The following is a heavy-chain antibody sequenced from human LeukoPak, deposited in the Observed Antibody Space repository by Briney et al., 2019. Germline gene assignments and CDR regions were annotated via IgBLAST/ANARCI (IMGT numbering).Heavy chain of an antibody. Sequence: SETLSLTCAVYGGSFSGYYWSWIRQPPGKGLEWIGRIYTSGSTNYNPSLKSRVTMSVDTSKNQFSLKLSSVTAADTAVYYCARAGYYYGSGYSDWFDPWGQGTLVTVSS. CDR1: GGSFSGYY. D-gene: IGHD3-10*01. J-gene: IGHJ5*02. V-gene: IGHV4-59*10. CDR3: ARAGYYYGSGYSDWFDP. CDR2: IYTSGST.